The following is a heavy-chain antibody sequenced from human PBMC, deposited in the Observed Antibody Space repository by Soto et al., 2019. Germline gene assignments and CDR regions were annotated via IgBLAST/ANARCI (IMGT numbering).Heavy chain of an antibody. Sequence: SVKVSCKASGGTFSSYAISWVRQGPGQGLEWMGGIIPIFGTANYAQKFQGRVTITADESTSTAYMELSSLRSEDTAVYYCASRGYCSGGSCGQIDYWGQGTLVTVSS. V-gene: IGHV1-69*13. CDR1: GGTFSSYA. J-gene: IGHJ4*02. CDR2: IIPIFGTA. D-gene: IGHD2-15*01. CDR3: ASRGYCSGGSCGQIDY.